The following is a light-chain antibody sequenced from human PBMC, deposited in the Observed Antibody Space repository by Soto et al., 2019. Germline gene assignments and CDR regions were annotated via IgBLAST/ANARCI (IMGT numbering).Light chain of an antibody. V-gene: IGKV3-15*01. J-gene: IGKJ1*01. CDR3: QQYNNWPPVWT. CDR2: GAS. CDR1: QSVYSN. Sequence: EIVRTQSPATLSVSPGERATLSCRASQSVYSNLAWYQQKPGQAPRLLLFGASTRATGIPARFSGSGSGTEFTLTISNLQSEDFAVYYCQQYNNWPPVWTFGQGTKVDIK.